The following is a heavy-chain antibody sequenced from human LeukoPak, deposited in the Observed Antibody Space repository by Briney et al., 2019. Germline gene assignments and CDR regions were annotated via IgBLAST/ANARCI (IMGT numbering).Heavy chain of an antibody. J-gene: IGHJ4*02. V-gene: IGHV3-23*01. CDR3: AKESGYSSAWPDH. Sequence: PGGSLRLSCAASGFTFSSYAMTWVRQAPGKGLEWVSGISGSGYGTYYADSVKGRFTISGDNSKNTLYLQMNSLRADDTAVYFCAKESGYSSAWPDHWGQGTLVTVSS. CDR1: GFTFSSYA. D-gene: IGHD6-19*01. CDR2: ISGSGYGT.